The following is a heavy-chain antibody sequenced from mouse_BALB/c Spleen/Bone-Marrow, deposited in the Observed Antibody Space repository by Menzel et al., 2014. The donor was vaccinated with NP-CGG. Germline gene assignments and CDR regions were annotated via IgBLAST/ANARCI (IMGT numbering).Heavy chain of an antibody. J-gene: IGHJ2*01. CDR1: GYTFTSYV. V-gene: IGHV1-14*01. D-gene: IGHD6-1*01. CDR2: INPYNDGT. CDR3: ARRGRIAEALGY. Sequence: VQLKESGPEQVKPGASVKMSCKASGYTFTSYVMHWVKQKPGQGLEWIGYINPYNDGTKYNEKFKGKATLTSDKSSSTAYVELSSLTSEDSAVYYCARRGRIAEALGYWGQGTTLTVSS.